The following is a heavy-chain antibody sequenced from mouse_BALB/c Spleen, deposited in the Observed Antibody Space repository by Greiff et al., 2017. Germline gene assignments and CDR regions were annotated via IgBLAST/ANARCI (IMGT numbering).Heavy chain of an antibody. CDR1: GYSIPSDYA. CDR2: ISYSGST. D-gene: IGHD2-14*01. V-gene: IGHV3-2*02. CDR3: ARRSYYRYDGPFAY. Sequence: EVKLMESGPGLVKPSQSLSLTCTVTGYSIPSDYAWNWIRQFPGNKLEWMGYISYSGSTSYNPSLKSRISITRDTSKNQFFLQLNSVTTEDTATYDCARRSYYRYDGPFAYWGQGTLVTVSA. J-gene: IGHJ3*01.